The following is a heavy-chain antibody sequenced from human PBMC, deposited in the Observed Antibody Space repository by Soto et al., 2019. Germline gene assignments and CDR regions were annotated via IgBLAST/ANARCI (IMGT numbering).Heavy chain of an antibody. CDR2: ITGSNTHIT. J-gene: IGHJ4*02. Sequence: ESGGGLVQPGGSLRLSCAASGFTFSNFAMTWVRQAPGKGPEWVSAITGSNTHITHXADSVKGRFTISRDDSKNTLFLQMXXXXXXXXXXXXXXXXXXXXXXAEYWGQGTLVTVSS. CDR1: GFTFSNFA. CDR3: XXXXXXXXXAEY. V-gene: IGHV3-23*01.